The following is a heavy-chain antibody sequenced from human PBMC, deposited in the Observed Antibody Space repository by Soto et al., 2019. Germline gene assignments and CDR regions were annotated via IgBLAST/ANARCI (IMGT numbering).Heavy chain of an antibody. V-gene: IGHV4-34*01. CDR1: GGSFSGYY. D-gene: IGHD3-9*01. J-gene: IGHJ6*02. Sequence: PLETLSLTCAVYGGSFSGYYWSWIRPPPGKGLEWIGEINHSGSTNYNPSLKSRVTISVDTSKKQFSLKLNSVTAADTAVFYCARGWGGRLTGPFGRYHYYGMDVWGQGTTVTVSS. CDR3: ARGWGGRLTGPFGRYHYYGMDV. CDR2: INHSGST.